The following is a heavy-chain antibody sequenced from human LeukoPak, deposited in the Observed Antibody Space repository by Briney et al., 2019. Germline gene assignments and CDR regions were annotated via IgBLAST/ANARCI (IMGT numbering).Heavy chain of an antibody. D-gene: IGHD6-19*01. V-gene: IGHV4-34*01. Sequence: SETLSLTCAVYGGSFSGYYWSWIRQPPGKGLEWIGEINHSGSTNYNPSLKSRVTISVDTSKNQFSLKLSSVTAADTAVYYCARGYSAPHSGGWYDYWGQGTLVTVSS. CDR2: INHSGST. CDR1: GGSFSGYY. J-gene: IGHJ4*02. CDR3: ARGYSAPHSGGWYDY.